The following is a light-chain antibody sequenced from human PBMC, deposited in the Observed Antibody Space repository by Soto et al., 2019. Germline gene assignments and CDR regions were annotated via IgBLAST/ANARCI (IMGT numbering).Light chain of an antibody. CDR1: QTISSW. Sequence: DIQMTQSPSSLSASVGDRGSSTCLASQTISSWLAWYQQKPGKAPKLLIYDASNLETGVPSRFSGSGSGTDFTFTISSLQPEDIATYYCQQYDNLPSTFGQGTRLEIK. J-gene: IGKJ5*01. V-gene: IGKV1-33*01. CDR3: QQYDNLPST. CDR2: DAS.